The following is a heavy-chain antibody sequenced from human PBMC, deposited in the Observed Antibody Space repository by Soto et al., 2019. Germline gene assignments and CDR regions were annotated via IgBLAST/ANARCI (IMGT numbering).Heavy chain of an antibody. Sequence: ASVKVSCKASGYTFTSYDINWVRQATGQGFEYLGWMNPNSGGTNYAQKFQGWVTMTRDTSISTAYMELSRLRSDDTAVYYFARENYYDSSGYYYDAFDIWGQGTMVTVSS. CDR2: MNPNSGGT. CDR1: GYTFTSYD. J-gene: IGHJ3*02. V-gene: IGHV1-2*04. D-gene: IGHD3-22*01. CDR3: ARENYYDSSGYYYDAFDI.